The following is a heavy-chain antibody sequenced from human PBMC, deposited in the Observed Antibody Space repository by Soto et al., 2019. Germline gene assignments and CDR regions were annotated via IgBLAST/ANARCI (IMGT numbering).Heavy chain of an antibody. CDR1: GGSISSTSYY. CDR3: ARNIIAAAGFDY. V-gene: IGHV4-39*01. CDR2: IYYSGST. D-gene: IGHD6-13*01. Sequence: ETLSLTCTVSGGSISSTSYYWGWIRQPPGKGLEWIGSIYYSGSTYYNPSLKSRVTISVDTSKNQFSLKLSSVTAADTAVYYCARNIIAAAGFDYWGQGTLVTVSS. J-gene: IGHJ4*02.